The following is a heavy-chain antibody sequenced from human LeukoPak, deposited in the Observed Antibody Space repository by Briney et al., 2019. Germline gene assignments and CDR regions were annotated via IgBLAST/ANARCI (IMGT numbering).Heavy chain of an antibody. CDR2: ISGSGVGT. Sequence: RGSLRLSCAASGFTFSTYAMSWVRQAPGKGLEWVSAISGSGVGTYYADSVKGRFTISRDNSKNTLFLQMNSLRAEDTAMYYCARGLGYCTSTTCLLPFDYWGQGTLVTVSS. CDR3: ARGLGYCTSTTCLLPFDY. CDR1: GFTFSTYA. J-gene: IGHJ4*02. D-gene: IGHD2-2*01. V-gene: IGHV3-23*01.